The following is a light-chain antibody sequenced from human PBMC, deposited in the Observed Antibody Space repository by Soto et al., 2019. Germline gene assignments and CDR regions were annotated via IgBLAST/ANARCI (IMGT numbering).Light chain of an antibody. CDR3: CSYAGSSTFV. J-gene: IGLJ2*01. Sequence: QSALTQPASVSGSPGQSITISCTGTSSDVGSYNLVSWYQQHPGKAPKLMIYEGSKRPSGVSNRSSGSKSGNTASLTISGLQAEDEADYYCCSYAGSSTFVFGGGTQLTVL. V-gene: IGLV2-23*03. CDR2: EGS. CDR1: SSDVGSYNL.